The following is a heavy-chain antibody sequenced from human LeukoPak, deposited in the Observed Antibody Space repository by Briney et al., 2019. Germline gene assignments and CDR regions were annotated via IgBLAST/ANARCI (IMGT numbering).Heavy chain of an antibody. J-gene: IGHJ4*02. CDR3: ARDREPVAGPFDY. V-gene: IGHV3-30*02. Sequence: GGSLRLSCAASGFTFSKYGIHWVRQAPGKGLEWVTFIRFDGSNKYYADSVKGRFTISRDNSKNTLYLQMNSLRAEDTAVYYCARDREPVAGPFDYWGQGTLVTVSS. D-gene: IGHD6-19*01. CDR1: GFTFSKYG. CDR2: IRFDGSNK.